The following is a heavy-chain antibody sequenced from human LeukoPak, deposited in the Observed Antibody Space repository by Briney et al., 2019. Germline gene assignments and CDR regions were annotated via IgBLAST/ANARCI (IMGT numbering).Heavy chain of an antibody. D-gene: IGHD5-12*01. CDR2: IKPSGGST. CDR1: GYTFTSYY. CDR3: ARVRDIVATIYYYYMDV. V-gene: IGHV1-46*01. Sequence: GASVKVSCKASGYTFTSYYMHWVRQAPGQGLEWMGIIKPSGGSTSYAQKFQGRVTMTRDMSTSTVYMELRSLTSDDTAVYYCARVRDIVATIYYYYMDVWGKGTTVTVSS. J-gene: IGHJ6*03.